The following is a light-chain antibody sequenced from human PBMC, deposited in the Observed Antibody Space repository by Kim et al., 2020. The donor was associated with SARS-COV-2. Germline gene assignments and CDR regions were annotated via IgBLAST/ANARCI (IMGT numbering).Light chain of an antibody. Sequence: QSALTQPASVSGSPGQSINISCTGTSGDVGAYNYVSWYQQQPGKAPKLIIYDVTDRPSGVSNRFSGSKSGNTASLTISGLQADDEADYYCSSYTRSNTRIFGGGTQLTVL. CDR1: SGDVGAYNY. V-gene: IGLV2-14*03. CDR3: SSYTRSNTRI. CDR2: DVT. J-gene: IGLJ2*01.